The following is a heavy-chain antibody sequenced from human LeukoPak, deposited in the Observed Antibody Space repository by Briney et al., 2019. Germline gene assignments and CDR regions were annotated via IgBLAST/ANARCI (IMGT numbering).Heavy chain of an antibody. D-gene: IGHD6-19*01. CDR2: IDASGGAT. J-gene: IGHJ5*02. CDR3: AKGSGSGWYGWFAP. CDR1: GFSFSDYA. Sequence: GGSLRLSCAASGFSFSDYAMYWVRKAPGKGLEWVSTIDASGGATYYADSVEGRFTISRDNSKNTFYLQMNSLRAEDTAVYYCAKGSGSGWYGWFAPWGQGTLVTVSS. V-gene: IGHV3-23*01.